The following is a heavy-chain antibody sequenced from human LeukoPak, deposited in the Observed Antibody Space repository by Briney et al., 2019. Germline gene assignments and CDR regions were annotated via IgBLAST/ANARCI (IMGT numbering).Heavy chain of an antibody. D-gene: IGHD1-26*01. CDR2: IKGDASAK. J-gene: IGHJ4*02. Sequence: GGSLRLSCAASGFTFSSYGMHWVRQAPGKGLEWVANIKGDASAKHYVDSVKGRFTISRDNADNSVYLQMNSLRVEDTAVYYCARDVVGALDYWGQGTLVTVSS. CDR1: GFTFSSYG. V-gene: IGHV3-7*01. CDR3: ARDVVGALDY.